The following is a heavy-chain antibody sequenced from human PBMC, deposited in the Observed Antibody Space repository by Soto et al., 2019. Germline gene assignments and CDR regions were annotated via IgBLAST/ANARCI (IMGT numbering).Heavy chain of an antibody. V-gene: IGHV1-69*01. J-gene: IGHJ4*02. CDR3: ARGGSGYTWFNEF. CDR1: GGTFSSYP. Sequence: QVQLVQSGAEVKKPGSSVTVSCKASGGTFSSYPISWVRQVPGQGLEWMGGIIPVFQTAYYTQRFQGRVTITADESTNTAYMELSSLRSEDTAIYYCARGGSGYTWFNEFWGQGTLVTVSS. CDR2: IIPVFQTA. D-gene: IGHD3-22*01.